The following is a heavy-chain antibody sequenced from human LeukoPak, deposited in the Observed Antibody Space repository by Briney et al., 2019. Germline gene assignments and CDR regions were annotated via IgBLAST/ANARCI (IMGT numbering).Heavy chain of an antibody. D-gene: IGHD5-18*01. V-gene: IGHV3-11*01. CDR2: ISSSGSTI. Sequence: GGSLRLSCAASGFTFSDYYMSWIRQAPGKGLEWVSYISSSGSTIYYADSVKGRFTISRDNAKNSLYLQMNSLRAEDTAVYYCARDNSAMVDDAFDIWGQGTMVTVSS. J-gene: IGHJ3*02. CDR3: ARDNSAMVDDAFDI. CDR1: GFTFSDYY.